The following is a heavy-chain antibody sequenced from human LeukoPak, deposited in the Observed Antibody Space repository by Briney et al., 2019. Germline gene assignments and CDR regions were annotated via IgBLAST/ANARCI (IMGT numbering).Heavy chain of an antibody. Sequence: GGSLRLSCVASGFTFSTYSMNWVRQAPGKGLEWVSSISSSSSYIYYADSVKGRFTISRDNAKNSLYLQINSLRAEDTAVYYCASGYYDSSGYYYFDYWGQGTLVTVSS. D-gene: IGHD3-22*01. V-gene: IGHV3-21*01. CDR1: GFTFSTYS. J-gene: IGHJ4*02. CDR3: ASGYYDSSGYYYFDY. CDR2: ISSSSSYI.